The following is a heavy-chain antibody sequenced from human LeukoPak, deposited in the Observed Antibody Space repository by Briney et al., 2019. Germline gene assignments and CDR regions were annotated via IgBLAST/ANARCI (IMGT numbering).Heavy chain of an antibody. V-gene: IGHV3-21*01. D-gene: IGHD5-18*01. CDR2: ISSSSSSYI. J-gene: IGHJ6*03. Sequence: GGSLRLSCAASGFTFSSYSMNWVRQAPGKGLEWVSSISSSSSSYIYYADSVKGRFTISRDNAKNSLYLQMNSLRAEDTAVYYCARDRAGTAMPMISYYYYYMDVWGKGTTVTVSS. CDR3: ARDRAGTAMPMISYYYYYMDV. CDR1: GFTFSSYS.